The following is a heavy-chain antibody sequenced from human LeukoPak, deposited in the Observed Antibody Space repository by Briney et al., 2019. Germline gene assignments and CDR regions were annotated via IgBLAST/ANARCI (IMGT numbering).Heavy chain of an antibody. CDR2: IGPTGSDR. CDR1: GLTFSTSG. D-gene: IGHD1-14*01. V-gene: IGHV3-21*06. J-gene: IGHJ4*02. CDR3: ATETNGRHYDY. Sequence: GGSLRLSCTASGLTFSTSGFNWVRQAPGKGLEWVATIGPTGSDRYHADSIKGRFTISRDNANNFLYLQMNSLRAEDTAVYYCATETNGRHYDYWGQGTLLTVSS.